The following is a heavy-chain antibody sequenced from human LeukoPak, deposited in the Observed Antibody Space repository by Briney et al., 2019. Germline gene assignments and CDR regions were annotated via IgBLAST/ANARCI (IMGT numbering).Heavy chain of an antibody. V-gene: IGHV4-59*08. D-gene: IGHD3-9*01. J-gene: IGHJ3*02. CDR1: GGSISSYY. CDR3: ARGNYDILTGQDGDAFDI. CDR2: IYYSGST. Sequence: PSETLSLTCTVSGGSISSYYWSWIRQPPGKGLEWIGYIYYSGSTNYNPSLKSRVTISVDTSKNQFSLKLSSVTAADTAVYYCARGNYDILTGQDGDAFDIWGQGTMVTVSS.